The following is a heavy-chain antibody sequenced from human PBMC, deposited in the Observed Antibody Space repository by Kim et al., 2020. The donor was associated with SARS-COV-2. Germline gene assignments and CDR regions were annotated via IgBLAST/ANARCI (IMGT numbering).Heavy chain of an antibody. CDR3: ARDSDSCGNDAFDI. J-gene: IGHJ3*02. Sequence: GGSLRLSCAVSGFTFSDYSMHWVRQAPGKGLEWVSAISGSSTYIFYEDSVKGRFTISRDNAKNSLYLQMNSLRDEDTAVYYCARDSDSCGNDAFDIWGQGAMVTVSS. CDR2: ISGSSTYI. V-gene: IGHV3-21*01. D-gene: IGHD3-22*01. CDR1: GFTFSDYS.